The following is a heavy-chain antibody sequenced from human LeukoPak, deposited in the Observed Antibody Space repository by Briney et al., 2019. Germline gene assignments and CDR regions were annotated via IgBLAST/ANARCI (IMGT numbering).Heavy chain of an antibody. J-gene: IGHJ4*02. CDR3: ARDRNRGESSEIDF. V-gene: IGHV3-74*01. D-gene: IGHD3-10*01. CDR2: INRDGSTT. Sequence: GGSLRLSCAASGVTFSNYWEHWVRHAPGKGLGWVSRINRDGSTTNYADSVKGRFTISRDNAKNTLNLQMSSLRAEDTAVYYCARDRNRGESSEIDFWGQGTLVTVSS. CDR1: GVTFSNYW.